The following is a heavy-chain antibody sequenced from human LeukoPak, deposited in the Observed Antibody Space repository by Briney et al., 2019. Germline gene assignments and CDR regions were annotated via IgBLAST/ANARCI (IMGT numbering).Heavy chain of an antibody. J-gene: IGHJ4*02. Sequence: ASVKVSCKASGYTFTGYYMHWVRQAPGQGLEWMGWINPNSGGTNYAQKFQGRVTMARDTSISTAYMELSRLRSDDTAVYYCAREIPSGIAVAGTSDYWGKGTLVTVSS. CDR1: GYTFTGYY. D-gene: IGHD6-19*01. CDR2: INPNSGGT. CDR3: AREIPSGIAVAGTSDY. V-gene: IGHV1-2*02.